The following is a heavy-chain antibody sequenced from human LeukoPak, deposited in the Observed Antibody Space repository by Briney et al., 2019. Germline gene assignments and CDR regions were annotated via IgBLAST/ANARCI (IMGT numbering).Heavy chain of an antibody. CDR2: ISSNGGST. J-gene: IGHJ6*03. CDR3: ARGILTHYSSYKSWYEMRAENYYYYMDV. V-gene: IGHV3-64*01. Sequence: PGGSLRLSCAASGFTFSSYAMHWVRQAPGKGLEYVSAISSNGGSTYYANSVKGRFTISRDNSKNTLYLQMGSLRAEDMAVYYCARGILTHYSSYKSWYEMRAENYYYYMDVWGKGTTVTVSS. CDR1: GFTFSSYA. D-gene: IGHD6-13*01.